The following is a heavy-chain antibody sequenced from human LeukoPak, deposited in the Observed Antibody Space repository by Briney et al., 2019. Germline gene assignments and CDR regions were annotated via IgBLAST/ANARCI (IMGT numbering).Heavy chain of an antibody. CDR2: IRSESSST. CDR3: AKGPHFFDY. D-gene: IGHD2/OR15-2a*01. CDR1: GFTFSRYT. Sequence: PGGSLRLSCAASGFTFSRYTMNWVRQAPGKELEWISNIRSESSSTTYADSVKGRFTISRDNAKNSLYLQINSLRAEDTAVYYCAKGPHFFDYWGQGTLVTVSS. V-gene: IGHV3-48*01. J-gene: IGHJ4*02.